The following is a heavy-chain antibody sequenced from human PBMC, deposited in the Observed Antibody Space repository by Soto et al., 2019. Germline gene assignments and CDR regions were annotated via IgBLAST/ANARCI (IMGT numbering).Heavy chain of an antibody. D-gene: IGHD3-10*01. V-gene: IGHV4-59*01. CDR2: IYYSGST. J-gene: IGHJ3*02. CDR1: GGSISSYY. Sequence: PSETLSLTCSVSGGSISSYYWSWIRQPPGKGLEWIGYIYYSGSTNYNPSLKNRVTISVDTSKNQFSLKLSSVTAADTAVYYCARRYGSAFDIWGQGTMVTVSS. CDR3: ARRYGSAFDI.